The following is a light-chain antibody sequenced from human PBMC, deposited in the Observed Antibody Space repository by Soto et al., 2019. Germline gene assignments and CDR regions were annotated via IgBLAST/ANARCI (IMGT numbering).Light chain of an antibody. CDR3: QQYGSSPL. CDR1: QSSNSNY. CDR2: GAS. V-gene: IGKV3-20*01. J-gene: IGKJ3*01. Sequence: EIVLTQSPGTLSLSPGERATLSCRASQSSNSNYLAWYQQKPGQAPRLLMYGASSRATGIPDRFSGSGSGTDFTLTISRLEPEDFAVYYCQQYGSSPLFGPGTKVDIK.